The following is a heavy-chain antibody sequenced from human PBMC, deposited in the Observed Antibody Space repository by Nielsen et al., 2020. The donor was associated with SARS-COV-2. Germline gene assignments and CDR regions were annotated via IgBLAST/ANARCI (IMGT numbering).Heavy chain of an antibody. Sequence: GGSLRLSCAASGFTFSSYAMHWVRQAPGKGLECVSTITSNGDSTHYADSVRGRFTISRDNSRNTLFLQMGSLRTDDTAVYYCARLRRWLNYGMDVWGQGTTVTVSS. CDR1: GFTFSSYA. J-gene: IGHJ6*02. CDR3: ARLRRWLNYGMDV. D-gene: IGHD6-19*01. V-gene: IGHV3-64*02. CDR2: ITSNGDST.